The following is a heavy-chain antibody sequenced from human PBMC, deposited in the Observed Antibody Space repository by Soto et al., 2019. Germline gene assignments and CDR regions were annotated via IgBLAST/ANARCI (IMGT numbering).Heavy chain of an antibody. CDR2: ISGSGGST. J-gene: IGHJ4*02. D-gene: IGHD3-10*01. CDR1: GFTFSSYA. V-gene: IGHV3-23*01. Sequence: EVQLLESGGGLVQPGGSLRLSCAASGFTFSSYAMSWVRQAPGKGLEWVSAISGSGGSTYYADSVKGRFTISRDNSKNTLYLEMNSLRAEETAVYHCAKGFNIGELRWFGELFLYDYWGQGTLVTVSS. CDR3: AKGFNIGELRWFGELFLYDY.